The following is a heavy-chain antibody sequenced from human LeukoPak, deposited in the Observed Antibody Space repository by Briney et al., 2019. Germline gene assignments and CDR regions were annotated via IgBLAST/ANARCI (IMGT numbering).Heavy chain of an antibody. CDR3: ARDNWNDPN. V-gene: IGHV1-2*02. CDR2: INPNSGGT. Sequence: ASVKVSCKASGGTFSSYAISWVRQAPGQGLEWMGWINPNSGGTNYAQKFQGRVTMTRDTSISTAYMELSRLRSDDTAVYYCARDNWNDPNWGQGTLVTVSS. J-gene: IGHJ4*02. CDR1: GGTFSSYA. D-gene: IGHD1-20*01.